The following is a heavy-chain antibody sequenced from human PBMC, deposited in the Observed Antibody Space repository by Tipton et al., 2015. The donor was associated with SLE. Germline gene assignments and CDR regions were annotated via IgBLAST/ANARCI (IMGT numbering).Heavy chain of an antibody. V-gene: IGHV1-2*06. D-gene: IGHD3-10*01. J-gene: IGHJ3*02. CDR2: INPNSGGT. CDR1: GYTFTGYY. Sequence: QVQLVQSGAEVKKPGASVKVSCKASGYTFTGYYMHWVRQAPGQGLEWMGRINPNSGGTNYAKKLQGRVTMTRDTAISTAYMELSRLRSDDTAVYYCARDHERRYYGPGDAFDIWGQGTMVTVSS. CDR3: ARDHERRYYGPGDAFDI.